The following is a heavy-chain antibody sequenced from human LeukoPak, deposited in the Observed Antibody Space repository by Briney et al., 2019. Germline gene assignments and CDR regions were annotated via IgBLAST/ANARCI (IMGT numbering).Heavy chain of an antibody. CDR2: INPNSGGT. V-gene: IGHV1-2*02. D-gene: IGHD5-24*01. CDR1: GYTFTGYY. Sequence: ASVKVSFKASGYTFTGYYMHWVRQAPGQGLEWMGWINPNSGGTKYAQRFQGRVTMTRDTSISTVYMELNSLRSEDTAVYYCARGVRWLQLCYFDYWGQGTLVTVSS. J-gene: IGHJ4*02. CDR3: ARGVRWLQLCYFDY.